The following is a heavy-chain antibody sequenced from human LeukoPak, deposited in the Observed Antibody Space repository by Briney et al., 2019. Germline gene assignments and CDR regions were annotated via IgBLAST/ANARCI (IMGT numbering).Heavy chain of an antibody. CDR2: IYCSGIT. CDR1: GFAFSDYY. J-gene: IGHJ4*02. Sequence: GSLRLSCAASGFAFSDYYMSWIRQAPGKGLEWLGYIYCSGITNYNPSLKSRVSISVDTSKNQFSLKLSSVTAADTAVYYCASLNGDDSYFDYWGQGTLVTVSS. CDR3: ASLNGDDSYFDY. V-gene: IGHV4-59*08. D-gene: IGHD4-17*01.